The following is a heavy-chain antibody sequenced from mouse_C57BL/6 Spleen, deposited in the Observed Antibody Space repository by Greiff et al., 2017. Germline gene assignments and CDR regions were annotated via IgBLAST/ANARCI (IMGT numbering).Heavy chain of an antibody. CDR2: IDPETGGT. CDR3: TDGSHWYFDV. D-gene: IGHD1-1*01. CDR1: GYTFTDYE. Sequence: QVQLKQSGAELVRPGASVTLSCKASGYTFTDYEMHWVKQTPVHGLEWIGAIDPETGGTAYNQKFKGKAILTADKSSSTAYMELRSLTSEDSAVYYCTDGSHWYFDVWGTGTTVTVSS. V-gene: IGHV1-15*01. J-gene: IGHJ1*03.